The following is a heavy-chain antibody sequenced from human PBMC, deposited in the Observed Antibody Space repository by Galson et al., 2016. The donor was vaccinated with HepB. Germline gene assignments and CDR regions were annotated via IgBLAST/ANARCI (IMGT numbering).Heavy chain of an antibody. CDR3: ARATPSAGTYYFDY. CDR1: GVSIGSVGNY. J-gene: IGHJ4*02. CDR2: MYSSGTI. Sequence: TLSLTCTVSGVSIGSVGNYWNWIRQPAGKGLQWIGRMYSSGTINYNPPLKSRVTMSRDTSKNQFSLQVNSVTAADTAVYYCARATPSAGTYYFDYWGQGILVTVSS. V-gene: IGHV4-61*02.